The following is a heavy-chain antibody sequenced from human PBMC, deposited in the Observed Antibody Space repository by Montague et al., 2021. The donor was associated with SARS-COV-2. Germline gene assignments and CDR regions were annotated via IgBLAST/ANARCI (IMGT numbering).Heavy chain of an antibody. D-gene: IGHD3-16*02. V-gene: IGHV2-70*01. CDR1: GFSLSTSGMC. J-gene: IGHJ4*02. CDR2: IDWDDDK. Sequence: PELMKPTQTLTLTCTFSGFSLSTSGMCVSRIRQPPGKALGWLALIDWDDDKYYSTSLKTRLTITKDTSKNQVVLTMTNMDPVDTATYYCARKRRVDGYVRQSYRCAHFDYWGQGTLVTVSS. CDR3: ARKRRVDGYVRQSYRCAHFDY.